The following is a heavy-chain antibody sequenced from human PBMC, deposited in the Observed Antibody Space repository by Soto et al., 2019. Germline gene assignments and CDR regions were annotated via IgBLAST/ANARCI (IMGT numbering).Heavy chain of an antibody. CDR2: ISSSSSTI. D-gene: IGHD3-10*01. V-gene: IGHV3-48*01. J-gene: IGHJ4*02. Sequence: EVQLVESGGGLVQPGGSLRLSCAASGFTFSSYSMNWVRQAPGKGLEWVSYISSSSSTIYYADSVKGGFTISRDNAKNSLYLQMNSLRAEDTAVYYCASPTYAYGNDYWGQGTLVTVSS. CDR1: GFTFSSYS. CDR3: ASPTYAYGNDY.